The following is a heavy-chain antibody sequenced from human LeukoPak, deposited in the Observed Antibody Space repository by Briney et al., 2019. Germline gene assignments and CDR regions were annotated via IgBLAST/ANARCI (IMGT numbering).Heavy chain of an antibody. D-gene: IGHD2/OR15-2a*01. J-gene: IGHJ6*02. CDR2: INPNSGGT. Sequence: ASVKVSCKASGYTFTGYYMHWVRQAPGQGLEWMGWINPNSGGTNYAQKFQGRVTMTRDTSISTAYMELSRLRSDDTAVYYCASLSFGDYYYGMDVWGQGTTVTVSS. V-gene: IGHV1-2*02. CDR1: GYTFTGYY. CDR3: ASLSFGDYYYGMDV.